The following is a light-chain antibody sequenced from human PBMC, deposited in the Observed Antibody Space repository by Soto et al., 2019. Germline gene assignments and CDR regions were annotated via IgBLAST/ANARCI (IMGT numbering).Light chain of an antibody. V-gene: IGKV3-20*01. CDR3: QQYGSSPIT. CDR2: GAS. CDR1: QSVTSTY. Sequence: EIVLTQSPGTLSLSPVERATLSCRASQSVTSTYVAWYQQKPGQAPRLLIYGASNRATGIPDRFSGSGSGTDFTLTISRLEPEDFAVYYCQQYGSSPITFGQGTRLEIK. J-gene: IGKJ5*01.